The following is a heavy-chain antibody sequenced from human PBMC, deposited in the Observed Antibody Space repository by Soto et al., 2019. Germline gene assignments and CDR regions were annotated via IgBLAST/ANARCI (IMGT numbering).Heavy chain of an antibody. CDR3: ASGGHSSGYPDY. V-gene: IGHV3-13*01. D-gene: IGHD3-22*01. Sequence: GGSLRLSCAASGFTFSSYDMHWVRQATGKGLEWVSAIDTAGDTYYPGSVKGRFTISRENANNSLYLQMNSLRAEDTAVYYCASGGHSSGYPDYWGQGTLVTVSS. CDR1: GFTFSSYD. J-gene: IGHJ4*02. CDR2: IDTAGDT.